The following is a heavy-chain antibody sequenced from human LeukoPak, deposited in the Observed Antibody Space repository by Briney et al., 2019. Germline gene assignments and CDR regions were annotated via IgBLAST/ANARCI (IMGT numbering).Heavy chain of an antibody. D-gene: IGHD1-26*01. V-gene: IGHV3-30*19. CDR2: ISYDGSNK. CDR3: AREGGYSGSYRDCYFDY. J-gene: IGHJ4*02. Sequence: GGSLRLSCAASGFTFSNYGMHWVRQAPGKGLEWVAVISYDGSNKYYADSVKGRFTISRDNSKNTLCLQMNSLRTEDTAVYYCAREGGYSGSYRDCYFDYWGQGTLVTVSS. CDR1: GFTFSNYG.